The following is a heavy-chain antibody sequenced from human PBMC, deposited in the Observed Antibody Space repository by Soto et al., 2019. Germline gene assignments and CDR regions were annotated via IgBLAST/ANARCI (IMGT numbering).Heavy chain of an antibody. CDR2: ISGSGGST. D-gene: IGHD6-19*01. CDR1: GFTFSSYA. J-gene: IGHJ4*02. V-gene: IGHV3-23*01. Sequence: GGSLRLSCAASGFTFSSYAMSWVRQAPGKGLEWVSGISGSGGSTYYADSVKGRFTISRENSKKTLYLQMNSLRAEDTAVYYCAKFLQEKQWLNYWGQGTLVTVSS. CDR3: AKFLQEKQWLNY.